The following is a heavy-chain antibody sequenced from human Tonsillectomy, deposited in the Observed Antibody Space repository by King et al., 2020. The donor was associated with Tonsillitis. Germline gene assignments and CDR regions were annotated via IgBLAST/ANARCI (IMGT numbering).Heavy chain of an antibody. V-gene: IGHV7-4-1*02. CDR3: AREFKRDCSSTSCHFLY. CDR1: GYTFTSYA. Sequence: QVQLVESGSELKKPGASVKVSCKASGYTFTSYAMNWVRQAPGQGLEWMGWINTNTGNPTYAQGFTGRFVFSLDTSATTAYLQISSLKAEDTAVYYCAREFKRDCSSTSCHFLYWGQGTLVTVSS. D-gene: IGHD2-2*01. CDR2: INTNTGNP. J-gene: IGHJ4*02.